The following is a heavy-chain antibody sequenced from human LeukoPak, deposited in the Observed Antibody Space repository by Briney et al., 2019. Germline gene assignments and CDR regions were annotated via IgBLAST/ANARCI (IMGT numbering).Heavy chain of an antibody. Sequence: GGSLRLSCAASGFTVSSNYMSWVRQAPGKGLEWVANIKQDGSEKYYVDSVKGRFTISRDNAKNSLYLQMNSLRAEDTAVYYCARDIRGYSYGFYYYYYMDVWGKGTTVTVSS. V-gene: IGHV3-7*01. CDR2: IKQDGSEK. J-gene: IGHJ6*03. CDR3: ARDIRGYSYGFYYYYYMDV. D-gene: IGHD5-18*01. CDR1: GFTVSSNY.